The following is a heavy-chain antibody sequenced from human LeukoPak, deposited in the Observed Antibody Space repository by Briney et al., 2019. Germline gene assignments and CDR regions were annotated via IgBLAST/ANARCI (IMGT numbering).Heavy chain of an antibody. CDR1: TFIFHKYA. D-gene: IGHD1-26*01. CDR3: AQGATKGVTYVCYMDV. Sequence: GGSLRLSCVSSTFIFHKYAMNWVRQSPGTGLEWVSAISGSGASTYYADSVKGRFTISRDNSKNTLYLQMNNLRVEDTAVYFCAQGATKGVTYVCYMDVWGIGTTVTVSS. CDR2: ISGSGAST. J-gene: IGHJ6*03. V-gene: IGHV3-23*01.